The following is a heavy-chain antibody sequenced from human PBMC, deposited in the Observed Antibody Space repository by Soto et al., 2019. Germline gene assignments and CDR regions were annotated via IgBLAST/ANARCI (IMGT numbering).Heavy chain of an antibody. Sequence: QLQLQESGPGLVKPSETLSLTCSVSGRSISEINSYWGWIRQTPGEGLEWIGTIHHTGSTYYNPSLKSRVIISLDTSKNQFSLKLSSVTAADTALYYCARPEGGYGSGYSWFDPWGQGTWVTVYS. J-gene: IGHJ5*02. CDR2: IHHTGST. V-gene: IGHV4-39*01. CDR3: ARPEGGYGSGYSWFDP. CDR1: GRSISEINSY. D-gene: IGHD5-12*01.